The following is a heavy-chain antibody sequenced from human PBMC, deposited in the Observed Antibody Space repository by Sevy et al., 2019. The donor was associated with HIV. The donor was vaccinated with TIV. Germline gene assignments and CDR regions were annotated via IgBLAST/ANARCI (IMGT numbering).Heavy chain of an antibody. CDR1: GGFISSYY. J-gene: IGHJ5*02. V-gene: IGHV4-59*13. CDR2: IYYSGST. Sequence: SETLSLTCSVSGGFISSYYWTWIRQPPGKGLESIANIYYSGSTNYNPSLKSRVTISADTSKNQFSLKLSSVTSADTAVYYCARDVRFMEENSWFDPWGQGTLVTVSS. CDR3: ARDVRFMEENSWFDP. D-gene: IGHD3-3*01.